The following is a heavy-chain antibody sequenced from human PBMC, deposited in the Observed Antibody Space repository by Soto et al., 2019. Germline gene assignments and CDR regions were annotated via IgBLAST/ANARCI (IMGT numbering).Heavy chain of an antibody. D-gene: IGHD5-18*01. CDR2: IYNSGST. Sequence: PSETLSLTCTVSGASIRSSYWSWSRQPPGKGLEWIGYIYNSGSTTYNPSLKSRVTVSVDTSKNQFSLRLSSVTAADTAVYYCARRYSYGHFDYWGQGTLVTVS. CDR1: GASIRSSY. CDR3: ARRYSYGHFDY. V-gene: IGHV4-59*08. J-gene: IGHJ4*02.